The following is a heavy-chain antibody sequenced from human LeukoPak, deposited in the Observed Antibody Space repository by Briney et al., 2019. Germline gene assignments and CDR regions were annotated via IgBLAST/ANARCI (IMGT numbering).Heavy chain of an antibody. CDR1: GGSISSGNW. D-gene: IGHD3-9*01. CDR2: IYHSGNT. CDR3: AREGDYDILTGYYFIDS. V-gene: IGHV4-4*02. J-gene: IGHJ4*02. Sequence: SETLSLTCAVSGGSISSGNWWRWVRQPPGKGLEWIGEIYHSGNTNYNPSLKSRITISVDWTKNHFSLKLSSVTAADTAVYYCAREGDYDILTGYYFIDSWGQGTLVTVSS.